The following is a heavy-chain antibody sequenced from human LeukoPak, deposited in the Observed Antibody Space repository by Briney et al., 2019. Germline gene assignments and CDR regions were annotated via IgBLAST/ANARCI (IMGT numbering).Heavy chain of an antibody. CDR2: IGTAGDT. Sequence: GGSLRLSCAASGFTFSSYDMPWVRHATGKGLEWVSAIGTAGDTYYPGSVKGRFTISRENAKNSLYLQMNSLRAGDTAVYYCARGLWFGDDYWGQGTLVTVSS. CDR3: ARGLWFGDDY. D-gene: IGHD3-10*01. CDR1: GFTFSSYD. V-gene: IGHV3-13*01. J-gene: IGHJ4*02.